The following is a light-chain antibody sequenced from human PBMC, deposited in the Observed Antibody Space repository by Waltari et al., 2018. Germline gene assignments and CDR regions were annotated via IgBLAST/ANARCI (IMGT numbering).Light chain of an antibody. V-gene: IGKV1-39*01. CDR2: TVS. J-gene: IGKJ1*01. Sequence: DIQMTQSPSSLSASVGDRVTITCRASQRITSSLNWYQQKPGKAPKLLIHTVSRLQSGVPSRFSGSGSGTDFTLTISSLQPEDFATYSCQQSYYAPWTFGQGTKVEIK. CDR3: QQSYYAPWT. CDR1: QRITSS.